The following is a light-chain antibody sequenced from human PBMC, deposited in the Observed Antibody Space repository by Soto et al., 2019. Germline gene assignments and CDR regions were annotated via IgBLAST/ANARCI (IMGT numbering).Light chain of an antibody. J-gene: IGKJ5*01. CDR3: QQYGYSPIT. CDR2: GAS. Sequence: EIVMTQSPATLSVSPGESATLSCRASQRISTNLAWYQHKRGQAPRLLIYGASTRATGIPARFSGSGSETDFTLTISRLEPEDFAVYYCQQYGYSPITFGQGTRLEIK. V-gene: IGKV3D-15*01. CDR1: QRISTN.